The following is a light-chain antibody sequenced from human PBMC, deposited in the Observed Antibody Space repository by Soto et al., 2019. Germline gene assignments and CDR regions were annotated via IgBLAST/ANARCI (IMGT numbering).Light chain of an antibody. V-gene: IGKV3-20*01. CDR1: QTITGRS. J-gene: IGKJ1*01. CDR3: QQFKNSRT. CDR2: SIS. Sequence: IVLTQSPGTLSLSPGERATLSCRASQTITGRSLAWYQQKPGQAPRLLITSISTRATGIPDRFSGSGSGADFTLTITRLEPEDFAVYYCQQFKNSRTFGQGTKV.